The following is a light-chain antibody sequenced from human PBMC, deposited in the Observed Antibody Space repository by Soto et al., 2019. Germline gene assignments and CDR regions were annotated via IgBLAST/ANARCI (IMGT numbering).Light chain of an antibody. CDR3: AAWDASLSACV. CDR2: CNN. V-gene: IGLV1-47*02. Sequence: QPVLTQPPSASGTAGQVVTISCSGGDSNIGSNSVYWYQHLPRMAPKLLIYCNNQRPSGVPDRFSGSRSGTSASLAIVGLRSEDEAVYYCAAWDASLSACVFGNGTKVTVL. J-gene: IGLJ1*01. CDR1: DSNIGSNS.